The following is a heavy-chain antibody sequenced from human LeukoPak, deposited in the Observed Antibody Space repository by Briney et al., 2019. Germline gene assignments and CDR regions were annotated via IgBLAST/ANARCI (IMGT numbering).Heavy chain of an antibody. Sequence: GGSLRLFCAASGFTFSSYAMSWVRQAPGKGLEWVSAISGSGGSTYYADSVKGRFTISRDNSKNTLYLQMNSLRAEDTAVYYCAVLVGYSYGTFDYWGQGTLVTVSS. D-gene: IGHD5-18*01. V-gene: IGHV3-23*01. J-gene: IGHJ4*02. CDR2: ISGSGGST. CDR1: GFTFSSYA. CDR3: AVLVGYSYGTFDY.